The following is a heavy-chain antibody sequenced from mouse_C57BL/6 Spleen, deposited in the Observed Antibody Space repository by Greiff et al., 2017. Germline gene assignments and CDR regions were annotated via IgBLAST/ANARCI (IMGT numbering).Heavy chain of an antibody. V-gene: IGHV5-9*01. CDR3: ARYDYDGGGFDY. Sequence: EVMLVESGGGLVKPGGSLKLSCAASGFTFSSYTMSWVRQTPEKRLEWVATISGGGGNTYYPDSVKGRFTISRDNAKNTLYLQMSSLRSEDTALYYCARYDYDGGGFDYWGQGTTLTVSS. J-gene: IGHJ2*01. CDR2: ISGGGGNT. CDR1: GFTFSSYT. D-gene: IGHD2-4*01.